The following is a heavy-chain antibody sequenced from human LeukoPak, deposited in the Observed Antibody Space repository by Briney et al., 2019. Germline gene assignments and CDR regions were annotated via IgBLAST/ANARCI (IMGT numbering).Heavy chain of an antibody. D-gene: IGHD3-10*01. V-gene: IGHV3-48*04. CDR2: ISPTGSTM. CDR1: EFTFSTYA. J-gene: IGHJ4*02. CDR3: AKGRTYYYGSGSYLPFDY. Sequence: PGGSLRLSCAASEFTFSTYAMNWVRQAPGKGLEWVGYISPTGSTMFYADSVKGRFTLSRDNADNSLYLRMNSLRAEDTAVYYCAKGRTYYYGSGSYLPFDYWGQGTLVTVSS.